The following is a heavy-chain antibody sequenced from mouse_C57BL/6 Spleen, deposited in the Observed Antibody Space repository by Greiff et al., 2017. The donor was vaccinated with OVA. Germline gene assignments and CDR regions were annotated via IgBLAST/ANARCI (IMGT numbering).Heavy chain of an antibody. CDR2: IWWDDDK. Sequence: QVTLKVSGPGLLQPSQTLSLTCSFSGFSLSTFGMDVGWLRQPSGKGLEWLAHIWWDDDKYYNPAMESRLTISKDSSKTQVLHHLANVDTADTATNNCARIYYGNYDYAMDYWGQGTSVTVSS. CDR3: ARIYYGNYDYAMDY. CDR1: GFSLSTFGMD. D-gene: IGHD2-1*01. J-gene: IGHJ4*01. V-gene: IGHV8-8*01.